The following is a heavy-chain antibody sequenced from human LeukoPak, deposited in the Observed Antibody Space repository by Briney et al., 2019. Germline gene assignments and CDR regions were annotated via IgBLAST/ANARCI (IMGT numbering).Heavy chain of an antibody. J-gene: IGHJ4*02. CDR2: IKQDGSEK. CDR1: GFTFSSYW. Sequence: GESLRLSCAASGFTFSSYWMSWVRQAPGKGLGWVANIKQDGSEKYYVDSVKGRFTISRDNAKNSLYLQMNSLRAEDTAVYFCASSRSRRDYWGQGTLVTVSS. CDR3: ASSRSRRDY. V-gene: IGHV3-7*02.